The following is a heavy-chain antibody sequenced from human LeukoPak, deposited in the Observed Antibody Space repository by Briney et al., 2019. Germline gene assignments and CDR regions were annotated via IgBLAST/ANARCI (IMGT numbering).Heavy chain of an antibody. Sequence: GGSLRLSCAASGFTFSSYGMSWARQAPGKGLEWVSAISGSGGSTYYADSVKGRFTISRDNSKNTLYLQMNSLRAEDTAVYYCAKGPPLCGPVYYYYGMDVWGQGTTVTVSS. J-gene: IGHJ6*02. D-gene: IGHD1-26*01. CDR3: AKGPPLCGPVYYYYGMDV. CDR2: ISGSGGST. V-gene: IGHV3-23*01. CDR1: GFTFSSYG.